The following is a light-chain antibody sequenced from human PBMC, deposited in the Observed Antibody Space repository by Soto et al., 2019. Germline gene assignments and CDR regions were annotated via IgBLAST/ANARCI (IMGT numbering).Light chain of an antibody. CDR1: QSVSNNY. J-gene: IGKJ5*01. CDR3: QQYGSSPPIT. Sequence: EIVLTQSPGTLSLSPGERATLSCRASQSVSNNYLAWYQQKPGQAPRLFIYGASNRAAGVPDRFGGSGSGTDFALTISRLEPEDFAVYYCQQYGSSPPITFGQGTRLEMK. CDR2: GAS. V-gene: IGKV3-20*01.